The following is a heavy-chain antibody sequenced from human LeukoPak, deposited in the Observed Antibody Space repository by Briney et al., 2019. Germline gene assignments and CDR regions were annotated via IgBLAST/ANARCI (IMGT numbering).Heavy chain of an antibody. J-gene: IGHJ4*02. Sequence: SVKVSCKASGGTFSSYAISWVRQAPGQGLEWLGRIIPILGLVNYAQMFQGRVTITADKSTSTAYMELSSLRSEDTAVYYCARDYYGSGSYHNFDYWGQGTLVTVSS. V-gene: IGHV1-69*04. CDR1: GGTFSSYA. CDR3: ARDYYGSGSYHNFDY. CDR2: IIPILGLV. D-gene: IGHD3-10*01.